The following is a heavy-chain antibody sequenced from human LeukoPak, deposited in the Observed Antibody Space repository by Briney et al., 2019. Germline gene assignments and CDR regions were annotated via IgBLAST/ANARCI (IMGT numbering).Heavy chain of an antibody. CDR1: GFTFSSHA. D-gene: IGHD3-10*01. CDR3: ARDITGAFSFDY. J-gene: IGHJ4*02. V-gene: IGHV3-30*01. Sequence: PGGSLRLSCVASGFTFSSHAMHWVRQAPGKGLEWVAVITTDGGNKYYADAVKGRFTISRDNSKNTLFVQMNSLRAEDTAVYYCARDITGAFSFDYWGQGTLVTVSS. CDR2: ITTDGGNK.